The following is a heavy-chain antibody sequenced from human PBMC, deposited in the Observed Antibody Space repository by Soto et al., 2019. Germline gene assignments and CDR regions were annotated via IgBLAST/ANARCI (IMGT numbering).Heavy chain of an antibody. V-gene: IGHV3-9*01. CDR2: ISWNSGSI. CDR3: AKGGGIVAAPYYYYGMDV. J-gene: IGHJ6*02. Sequence: EVQLVESGGGLVQPGRSLRLSCAASGFTFDDYAMHWVRQAPGKGLEWVSGISWNSGSIGYADSVKGRFTISRDNAKNSLYRRRSRLGAEDTALYYWAKGGGIVAAPYYYYGMDVWGQGTTVTVSS. CDR1: GFTFDDYA. D-gene: IGHD5-12*01.